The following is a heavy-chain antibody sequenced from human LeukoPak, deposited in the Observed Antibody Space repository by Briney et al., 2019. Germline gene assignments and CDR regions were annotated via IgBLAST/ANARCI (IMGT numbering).Heavy chain of an antibody. CDR1: GGSISSYY. Sequence: SETLSLTCTVSGGSISSYYWSWIRQPPGKGLEWIGYIYYSGSTNYNPSLKSRVTISVDTSKNQFSLKLSSVTAADTAVYYCARDQRGYSYGISYYYYYMDVWGKGTTVTVSS. J-gene: IGHJ6*03. V-gene: IGHV4-59*01. CDR2: IYYSGST. CDR3: ARDQRGYSYGISYYYYYMDV. D-gene: IGHD5-18*01.